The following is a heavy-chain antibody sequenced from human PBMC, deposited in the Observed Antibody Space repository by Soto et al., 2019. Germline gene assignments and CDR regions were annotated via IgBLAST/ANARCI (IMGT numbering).Heavy chain of an antibody. CDR1: GFTFSSYG. V-gene: IGHV3-33*01. Sequence: QVQLVESGGGVVQPGRSLRLSCAASGFTFSSYGMHWVRQAPGKGLEWVAVIWYDGSNKYSAESVKGRFTISRDNSKNTLYLQMNSLRAEDTAVYYCARDGGTDYYYYGMDVWGQGTTVTVSS. CDR3: ARDGGTDYYYYGMDV. D-gene: IGHD1-1*01. J-gene: IGHJ6*02. CDR2: IWYDGSNK.